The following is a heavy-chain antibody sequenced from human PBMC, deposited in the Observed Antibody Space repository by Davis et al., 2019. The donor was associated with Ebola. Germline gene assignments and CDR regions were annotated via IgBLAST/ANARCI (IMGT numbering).Heavy chain of an antibody. V-gene: IGHV1-24*01. Sequence: AASVKVSCKVSGYTLTGLSMHWVRQAPGKGLEWMGGFDPQDGETIYAQRFKGRVTMTEDTSADTAYMELSSLRSEDTAVYFCTTPTHCITSNCYDNDYSYGLDVWGQGTTVTVSS. J-gene: IGHJ6*02. CDR1: GYTLTGLS. D-gene: IGHD2/OR15-2a*01. CDR3: TTPTHCITSNCYDNDYSYGLDV. CDR2: FDPQDGET.